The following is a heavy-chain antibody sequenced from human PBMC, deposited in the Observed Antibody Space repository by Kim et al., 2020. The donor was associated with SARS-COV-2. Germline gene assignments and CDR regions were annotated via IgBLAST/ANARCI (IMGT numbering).Heavy chain of an antibody. D-gene: IGHD3-3*01. CDR3: AKEMLEWLLGYYGMDV. J-gene: IGHJ6*02. V-gene: IGHV3-30*02. Sequence: SVEGRFTISRDNSKNTLYLQMNSLRAEDTAVYYCAKEMLEWLLGYYGMDVWGQGTTVTVSS.